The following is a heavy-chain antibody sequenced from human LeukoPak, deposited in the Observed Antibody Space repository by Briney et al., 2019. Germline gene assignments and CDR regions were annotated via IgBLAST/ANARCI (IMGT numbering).Heavy chain of an antibody. V-gene: IGHV3-30*18. CDR2: ISYDGSNK. J-gene: IGHJ1*01. CDR3: AKAPAAYCGGDCYSLAAEYFQH. Sequence: GGSLRLSCAASGFTFSRCWMSWVRQAPGKGLEWVAVISYDGSNKYYADSVKGRFTISRDNSKNTLYLQMNSLRAEDTAVYYCAKAPAAYCGGDCYSLAAEYFQHWGQGTLVTVSS. D-gene: IGHD2-21*02. CDR1: GFTFSRCW.